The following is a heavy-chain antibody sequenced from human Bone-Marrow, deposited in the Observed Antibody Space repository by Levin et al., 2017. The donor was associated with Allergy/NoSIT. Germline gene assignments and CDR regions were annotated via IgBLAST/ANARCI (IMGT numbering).Heavy chain of an antibody. CDR1: GFTFSSYA. D-gene: IGHD6-19*01. Sequence: GESLKISCAASGFTFSSYAMHWVRQAPGKGLEWVAVISYDGSNKYYADSVKGRFTISRDNSKNTLYLQMNSLRAEDTAVYYCARDSSGWYGGGSYFDYWGQGTLVTVSS. CDR2: ISYDGSNK. J-gene: IGHJ4*02. CDR3: ARDSSGWYGGGSYFDY. V-gene: IGHV3-30-3*01.